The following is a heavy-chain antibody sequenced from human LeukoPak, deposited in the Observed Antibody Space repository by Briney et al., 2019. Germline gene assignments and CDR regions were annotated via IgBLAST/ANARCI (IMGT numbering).Heavy chain of an antibody. CDR2: ISAYNGNT. J-gene: IGHJ4*02. CDR3: ARAFGCGKEHSDCDFDY. V-gene: IGHV1-18*01. Sequence: ASVKVSCKASGYTFTSYGISWVRQAPGQGLEWMGWISAYNGNTNYAQKLQGRVTMTTDTSTSTAYMELRSLRSDDTAVYYCARAFGCGKEHSDCDFDYWGQGTLVTVSS. D-gene: IGHD2-21*01. CDR1: GYTFTSYG.